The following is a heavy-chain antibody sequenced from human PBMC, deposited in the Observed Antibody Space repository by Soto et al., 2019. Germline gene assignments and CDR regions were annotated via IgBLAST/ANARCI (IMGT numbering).Heavy chain of an antibody. CDR2: ISAYNGNT. CDR3: ARGSPVDSGIAAALLKDYYYYYYMDV. Sequence: ASVKVSCKASGYTFTSYGISWVRQAPGQGLEWMGWISAYNGNTNYAQKLQGRVTMTADTSTSTAYMELRSLRSDDTAVYYWARGSPVDSGIAAALLKDYYYYYYMDVWGKGTTVTVSS. CDR1: GYTFTSYG. D-gene: IGHD6-13*01. J-gene: IGHJ6*03. V-gene: IGHV1-18*01.